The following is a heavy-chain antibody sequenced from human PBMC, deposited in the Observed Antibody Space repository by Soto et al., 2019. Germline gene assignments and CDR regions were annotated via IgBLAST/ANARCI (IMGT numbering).Heavy chain of an antibody. CDR2: ISYNGKNT. J-gene: IGHJ4*02. CDR3: AKVPSASGWSTPDC. Sequence: GGSLRLSCEASGFIFSSYGMHWVRQGPVRGLEWVSVISYNGKNTFYADSVKGRFTISRDNSKNTLYLHMNSLKVEDTAVYFCAKVPSASGWSTPDCWGQGTLVTVSS. CDR1: GFIFSSYG. D-gene: IGHD6-19*01. V-gene: IGHV3-30*18.